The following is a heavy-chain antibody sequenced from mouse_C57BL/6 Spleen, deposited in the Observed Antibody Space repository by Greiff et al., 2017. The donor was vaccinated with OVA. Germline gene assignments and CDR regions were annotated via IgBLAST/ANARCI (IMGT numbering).Heavy chain of an antibody. J-gene: IGHJ1*03. CDR2: INPNNGGT. CDR3: ARGWFSFDV. Sequence: EVQLQQSGPELVKPGASVKISCKASGYTFTDYYMNWVKQSHGKSLEWIGDINPNNGGTSYNQKFKGKATLTVDKSSSTAYMELRSLTSEDSAVYYCARGWFSFDVWGTGTTVTVSS. CDR1: GYTFTDYY. V-gene: IGHV1-26*01. D-gene: IGHD2-3*01.